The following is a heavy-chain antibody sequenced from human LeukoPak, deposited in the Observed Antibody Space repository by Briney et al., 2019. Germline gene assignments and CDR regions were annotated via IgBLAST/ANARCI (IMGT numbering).Heavy chain of an antibody. V-gene: IGHV3-23*01. J-gene: IGHJ3*02. Sequence: GGSLRLSCAASGFTFSSYAMSWVRQAPGKGLEWVSAISGSGGSTYYADSVEGRFTISRDNSKNTLYLQMNSLRAEDTAVYYCAKDKTSRLYDYVWGSYRYIPYDAFDIWGQGTMVTVSS. CDR3: AKDKTSRLYDYVWGSYRYIPYDAFDI. D-gene: IGHD3-16*02. CDR1: GFTFSSYA. CDR2: ISGSGGST.